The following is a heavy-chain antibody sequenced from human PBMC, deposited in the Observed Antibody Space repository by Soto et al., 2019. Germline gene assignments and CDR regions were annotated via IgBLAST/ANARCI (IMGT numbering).Heavy chain of an antibody. Sequence: GGSLRLSCAASGFTFSSYAMYWVRQAPGKGLEWASGINGGGASPYYADSVKGRLTISTDTSKSTLYLHLNSLRVEDAAVSYCSIVYNDY. J-gene: IGHJ6*03. V-gene: IGHV3-23*01. CDR1: GFTFSSYA. CDR3: SIVYNDY. CDR2: INGGGASP.